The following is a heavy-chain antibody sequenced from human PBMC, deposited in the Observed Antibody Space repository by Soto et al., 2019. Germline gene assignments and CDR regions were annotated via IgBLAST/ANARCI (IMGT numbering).Heavy chain of an antibody. J-gene: IGHJ5*02. CDR1: GDSISSRNW. Sequence: QGQLQESGPGLVKPSETLSLTCAVSGDSISSRNWWSWVRQTPGKGLEYIGEIHHSGSTNYNPSLKSRVTMSVDKSKNQFSLNLNSVTAADTAIYSCARRTLEMMYVGWFDPWGQGTLVTVSS. CDR3: ARRTLEMMYVGWFDP. V-gene: IGHV4-4*02. D-gene: IGHD2-8*01. CDR2: IHHSGST.